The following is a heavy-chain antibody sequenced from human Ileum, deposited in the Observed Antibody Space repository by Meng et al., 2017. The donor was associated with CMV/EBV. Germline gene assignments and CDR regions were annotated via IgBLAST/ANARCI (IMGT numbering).Heavy chain of an antibody. CDR1: GGTFSSYS. CDR2: IITALGVT. J-gene: IGHJ6*02. V-gene: IGHV1-69*10. D-gene: IGHD6-13*01. Sequence: SVKVSCKGSGGTFSSYSFSWLRQAPGQGLEWMGGIITALGVTKYAQHFQGRVTITADKSTNTAYMELSSLRSEDTAVYFCASKEQLAMMGSGYYGMDVWGQGTTVTVSS. CDR3: ASKEQLAMMGSGYYGMDV.